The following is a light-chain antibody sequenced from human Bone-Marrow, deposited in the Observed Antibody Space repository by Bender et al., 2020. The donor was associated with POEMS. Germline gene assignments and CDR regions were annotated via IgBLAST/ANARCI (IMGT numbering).Light chain of an antibody. CDR1: SSDVGVYDY. J-gene: IGLJ3*02. V-gene: IGLV2-8*01. CDR3: ASYAGTNNLV. CDR2: EVT. Sequence: QSALTQPPSASGSRGQPVTISCTGTSSDVGVYDYVSWYQQHSGKAPKLIIYEVTKRPSGVPDRFSGSKSGNTASLTVSGLQADDEADYYCASYAGTNNLVFGGGTKLTVL.